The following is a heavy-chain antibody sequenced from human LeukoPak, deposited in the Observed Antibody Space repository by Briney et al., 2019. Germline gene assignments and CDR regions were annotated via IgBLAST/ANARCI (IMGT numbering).Heavy chain of an antibody. CDR1: GFTFSSFA. CDR3: AKENSYGSLVPGAFDI. J-gene: IGHJ3*02. CDR2: ISGSGGST. V-gene: IGHV3-23*01. Sequence: GGSLRLSCAVSGFTFSSFAMSWVRQAPGKGLEWVSAISGSGGSTYYADSVKGRFTISRDNSKNTLYLQMNSLRAEDTAVYYCAKENSYGSLVPGAFDIWGQGTMVTVSS. D-gene: IGHD5-18*01.